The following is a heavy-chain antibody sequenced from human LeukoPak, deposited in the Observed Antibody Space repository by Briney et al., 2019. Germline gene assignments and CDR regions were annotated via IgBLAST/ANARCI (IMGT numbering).Heavy chain of an antibody. D-gene: IGHD5-18*01. CDR3: ARGGGVGIQLWLSAFHI. CDR1: GFTFSSYW. J-gene: IGHJ3*02. V-gene: IGHV3-7*01. CDR2: INQDGSEK. Sequence: PGGSLRLSCAASGFTFSSYWMSWVRQAPGKGLEWVANINQDGSEKYYVDSVKGRFTISRDNSKNSLYLQMNSLRAEDTAVYYCARGGGVGIQLWLSAFHIWGQVTMVTVSS.